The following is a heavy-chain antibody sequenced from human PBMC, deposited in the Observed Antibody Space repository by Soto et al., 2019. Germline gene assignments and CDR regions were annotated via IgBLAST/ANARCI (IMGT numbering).Heavy chain of an antibody. J-gene: IGHJ4*02. V-gene: IGHV3-74*01. D-gene: IGHD1-26*01. CDR2: VSSVGDST. Sequence: GLSRRLSCDPSPISFNDNRIHWLPQPTGKGLVWVSSVSSVGDSTDYADSVKGRFTISRDNAKNTLYLQMNSLGAEDTAVYYCVRGKYSGSYFFDYMSRGNLGIASS. CDR1: PISFNDNR. CDR3: VRGKYSGSYFFDY.